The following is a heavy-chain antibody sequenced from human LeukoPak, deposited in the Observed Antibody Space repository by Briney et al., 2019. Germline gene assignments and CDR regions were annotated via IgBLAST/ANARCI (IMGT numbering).Heavy chain of an antibody. CDR3: ASSVSGSYYQY. J-gene: IGHJ4*02. CDR2: ISAYNGNT. Sequence: ASVKVSCKASGYTFTNYGISWVRQAPGQGLEWMGWISAYNGNTNYAQKLQGRVTVTTDTSTSTAYMELRSLRSDDTAVYYCASSVSGSYYQYWGRGTLVTVSS. V-gene: IGHV1-18*01. D-gene: IGHD3-10*01. CDR1: GYTFTNYG.